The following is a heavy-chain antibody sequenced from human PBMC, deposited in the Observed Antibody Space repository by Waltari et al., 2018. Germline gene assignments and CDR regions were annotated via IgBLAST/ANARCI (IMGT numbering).Heavy chain of an antibody. CDR1: GGSISSGAYY. J-gene: IGHJ3*02. CDR2: TYTSGSI. D-gene: IGHD2-21*02. V-gene: IGHV4-61*02. CDR3: AREELGNDCFDI. Sequence: QVQLQASGPGLVRPSQTLSLTSTVSGGSISSGAYYGPWVRPPAGKGLDWIGRTYTSGSINYNPSLESRVAISIDMSKNQFSRKLNSVTAADSAVYYCAREELGNDCFDIWGQGTMVTVSS.